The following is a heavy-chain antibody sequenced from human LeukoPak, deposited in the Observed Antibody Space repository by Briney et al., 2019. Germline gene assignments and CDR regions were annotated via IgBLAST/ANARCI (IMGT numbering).Heavy chain of an antibody. CDR2: IQQDGSEK. D-gene: IGHD6-19*01. J-gene: IGHJ4*02. CDR1: GFTLSSYW. CDR3: ARGRRSDSSGPPYFDY. V-gene: IGHV3-7*01. Sequence: GRSLRLSCAASGFTLSSYWMSWARQTPGKGLERMANIQQDGSEKYYVDSVKGRFTISRDNAKNSLYLQMNSLRAEDTAVYYCARGRRSDSSGPPYFDYWGQGTLVAVSS.